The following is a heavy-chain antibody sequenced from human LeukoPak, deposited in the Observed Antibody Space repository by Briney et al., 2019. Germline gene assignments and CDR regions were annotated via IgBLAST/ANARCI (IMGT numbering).Heavy chain of an antibody. J-gene: IGHJ4*02. V-gene: IGHV3-23*01. CDR1: GITLSNYG. CDR3: AKRGVVIRVILVGFHKEAYYFDS. CDR2: ISDSSGRT. D-gene: IGHD3-10*01. Sequence: PGGPLRLSCAVSGITLSNYGMSWVRQAPGKGLEWVAGISDSSGRTNYADSVQGRFTIARDNSKNTLYLQMNSLRAEDTAVYFCAKRGVVIRVILVGFHKEAYYFDSWGQGALVTVSS.